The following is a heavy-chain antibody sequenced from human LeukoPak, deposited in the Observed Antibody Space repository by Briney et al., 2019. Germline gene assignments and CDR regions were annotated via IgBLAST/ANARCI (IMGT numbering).Heavy chain of an antibody. J-gene: IGHJ4*02. CDR2: ISYDGSNK. D-gene: IGHD5-12*01. V-gene: IGHV3-30*18. CDR1: GFTFSSYG. Sequence: GGSLRLSCAASGFTFSSYGMHWVRQAPGKGLEWVAVISYDGSNKYYADSVKGRFTISRDNSKNTLYLQMNSLRAEDTAVYYCAKDASGYDFHWGQGTLVTVSS. CDR3: AKDASGYDFH.